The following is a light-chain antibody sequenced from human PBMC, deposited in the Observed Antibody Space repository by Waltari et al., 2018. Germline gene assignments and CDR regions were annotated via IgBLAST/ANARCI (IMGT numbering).Light chain of an antibody. CDR3: QQYYTTPPYT. J-gene: IGKJ2*01. CDR1: QNLLYSSNNKNY. CDR2: WAS. V-gene: IGKV4-1*01. Sequence: DIVMTLSPASLAVSLGGRATINCNASQNLLYSSNNKNYLALYQQKPGQPPKLLIYWASTREFGVPDRFSGSGSETDFTLTISSLQAEDVAVYYCQQYYTTPPYTFGQGTKLEIK.